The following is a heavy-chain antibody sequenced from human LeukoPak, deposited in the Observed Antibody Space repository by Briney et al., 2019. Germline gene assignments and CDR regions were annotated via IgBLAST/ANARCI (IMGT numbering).Heavy chain of an antibody. D-gene: IGHD3-16*01. CDR3: ARDDVASVFDY. Sequence: GGSLRLSCAASGFTVRSNYMTWVRQAPGKGLEWVSVIYSGGSTYYANSVKGRFTISRDNSKNALYLQMNSLRPEDTAIYYCARDDVASVFDYWGQGTLVTVSS. J-gene: IGHJ4*02. V-gene: IGHV3-66*02. CDR2: IYSGGST. CDR1: GFTVRSNY.